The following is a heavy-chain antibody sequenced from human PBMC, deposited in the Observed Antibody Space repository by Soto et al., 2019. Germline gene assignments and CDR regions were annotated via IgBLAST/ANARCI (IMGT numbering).Heavy chain of an antibody. V-gene: IGHV2-5*01. CDR2: IYWNDDK. CDR3: APSRDYRGFFDY. Sequence: QITLKESGPTLVKPTQTLTLTCSFSGFSFISSGVGVAWIRQPPGKAVEWLASIYWNDDKRFTPSVSSRLTITKDTSKNQVVLTMTNMDPVDTATYYRAPSRDYRGFFDYWGQGTLVTVSS. D-gene: IGHD2-21*01. CDR1: GFSFISSGVG. J-gene: IGHJ4*02.